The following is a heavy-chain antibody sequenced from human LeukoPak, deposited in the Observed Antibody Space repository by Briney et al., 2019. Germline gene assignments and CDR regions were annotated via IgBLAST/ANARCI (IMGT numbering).Heavy chain of an antibody. J-gene: IGHJ4*02. CDR1: GGSISSNNW. CDR2: IYHSGSP. D-gene: IGHD1-1*01. CDR3: ARVNINNWHSCDY. V-gene: IGHV4-4*02. Sequence: SETLSLTCAISGGSISSNNWWGWVRQPPGKGLEWIGEIYHSGSPNYNPSLKSRVTISVDKSRNHFSLNLSSVTAADTAVYYCARVNINNWHSCDYWGQGTLVTVSS.